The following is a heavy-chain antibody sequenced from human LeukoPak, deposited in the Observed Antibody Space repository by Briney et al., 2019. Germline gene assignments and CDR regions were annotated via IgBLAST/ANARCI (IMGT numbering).Heavy chain of an antibody. CDR1: GGSISSGGYS. CDR3: ARVRAYSYGYGAYHFDY. Sequence: SQTLSLTCAVSGGSISSGGYSWSWIRQPPGKGLEWIGYIYHSGSTYYNPSLKSRVTISVDRSKNQFSLKLSSVPAADTAVYYCARVRAYSYGYGAYHFDYWGQGTLVTVSS. V-gene: IGHV4-30-2*01. J-gene: IGHJ4*02. CDR2: IYHSGST. D-gene: IGHD5-18*01.